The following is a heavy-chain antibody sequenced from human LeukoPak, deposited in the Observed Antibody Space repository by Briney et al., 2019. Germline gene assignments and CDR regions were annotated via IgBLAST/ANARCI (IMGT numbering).Heavy chain of an antibody. V-gene: IGHV3-30*02. Sequence: GGSLRLSCSVSGFTLRSFGMKSVRQAPGKGLDWVAFLRYDGSTAFYEDSVKGRFTISRDSSEHTLYLQMDSLTPAGTARYYCAKDPYGGTYPSYFDYWGQGTLVTVSS. J-gene: IGHJ4*02. CDR2: LRYDGSTA. D-gene: IGHD1-26*01. CDR1: GFTLRSFG. CDR3: AKDPYGGTYPSYFDY.